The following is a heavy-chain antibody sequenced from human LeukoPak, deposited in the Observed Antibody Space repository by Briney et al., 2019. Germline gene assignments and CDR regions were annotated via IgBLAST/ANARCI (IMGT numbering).Heavy chain of an antibody. CDR1: GFTFITYA. CDR3: ARGRIAAEDY. D-gene: IGHD6-13*01. Sequence: GGSLRLSCGASGFTFITYAMSWVRQAPGKGLEWVSSISNSGGYIYYADSVKGRFTISRDNSKNTLYLQMNSLRAEDTAVYYCARGRIAAEDYWGQGTLVTVSS. J-gene: IGHJ4*02. CDR2: ISNSGGYI. V-gene: IGHV3-23*01.